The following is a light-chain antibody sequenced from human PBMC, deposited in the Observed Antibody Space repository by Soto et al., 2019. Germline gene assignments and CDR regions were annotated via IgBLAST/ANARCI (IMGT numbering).Light chain of an antibody. J-gene: IGKJ1*01. CDR2: GTS. Sequence: IVLTQSPGTLALSPGERATLSFRPSQNVSSSYLTWYQQKPGQSPRLLIYGTSSTATAIPDRFSGSGSGTDFILTISRLEYEDFTVYYYQQYGSSSWPLGQGTKVDIK. CDR3: QQYGSSSWP. CDR1: QNVSSSY. V-gene: IGKV3-20*01.